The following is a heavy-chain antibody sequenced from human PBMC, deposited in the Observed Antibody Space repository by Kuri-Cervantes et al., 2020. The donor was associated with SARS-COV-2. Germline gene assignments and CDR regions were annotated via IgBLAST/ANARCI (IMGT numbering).Heavy chain of an antibody. Sequence: GESLKISCATSGFSFSIYTMTWVRQVPGKGLEWVSSINGESDSIDYADSMKGRFTISRDNAKNSVSLQMNSLTAEDTAVYYCARISSGSSVGLFFYYYMDVWGKGTTVT. CDR1: GFSFSIYT. D-gene: IGHD1-26*01. V-gene: IGHV3-21*01. CDR2: INGESDSI. CDR3: ARISSGSSVGLFFYYYMDV. J-gene: IGHJ6*03.